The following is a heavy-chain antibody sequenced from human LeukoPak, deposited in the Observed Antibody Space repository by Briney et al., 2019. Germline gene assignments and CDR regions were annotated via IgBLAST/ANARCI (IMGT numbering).Heavy chain of an antibody. CDR3: AKSLSGYYRYDY. J-gene: IGHJ4*02. V-gene: IGHV3-23*01. D-gene: IGHD3-22*01. CDR2: VSWRRGTT. Sequence: GGSLTLSCAPSGFTFSIYAMSCVRQAPGKGREGGSAVSWRRGTTYYAHSVQSRFTISRDNSKNPLSLQITSMRAEDTALYYCAKSLSGYYRYDYWGQGTLVTVSS. CDR1: GFTFSIYA.